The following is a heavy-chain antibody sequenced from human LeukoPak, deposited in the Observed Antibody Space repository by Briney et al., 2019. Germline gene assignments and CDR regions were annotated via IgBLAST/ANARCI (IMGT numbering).Heavy chain of an antibody. CDR3: ARADYDFWSGYYTSSYFDY. V-gene: IGHV4-34*01. CDR2: INHSGST. CDR1: GGSFSGYY. J-gene: IGHJ4*02. Sequence: PSETLSLTCAVYGGSFSGYYWSWIRQPPGQGLEWIGAINHSGSTNYNPSLKSRVTISLDTSKNQFSLKLSSVTAADTAVYYCARADYDFWSGYYTSSYFDYWGQGTLVTVSS. D-gene: IGHD3-3*01.